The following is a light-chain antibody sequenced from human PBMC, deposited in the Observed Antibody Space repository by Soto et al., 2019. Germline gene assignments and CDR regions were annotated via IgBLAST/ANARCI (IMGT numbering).Light chain of an antibody. CDR1: QSVSSSY. J-gene: IGKJ1*01. Sequence: EIVLTQSPGTLSLSPGERATLSCRASQSVSSSYLAWYQQKPGQAPRLLIYGASSRATGIPDRFSGSGYGPDLTLTIMRLEHEDVAVYYCQQYGSSRWTVGQGTKMEI. CDR3: QQYGSSRWT. V-gene: IGKV3-20*01. CDR2: GAS.